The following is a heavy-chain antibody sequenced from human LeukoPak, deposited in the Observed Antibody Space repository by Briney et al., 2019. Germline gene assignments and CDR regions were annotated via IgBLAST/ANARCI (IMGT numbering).Heavy chain of an antibody. D-gene: IGHD3-10*01. Sequence: GGSLRLSCAASGLTFSNYLMHWVRQAPGKGLEWISRINTDGSATNYADSVRGRFTISRDDAKNTLYLQMSSLRAEDTAVYYCARGCDSGCYGLGYWGQGTLVTVSS. CDR1: GLTFSNYL. CDR2: INTDGSAT. V-gene: IGHV3-74*01. J-gene: IGHJ4*02. CDR3: ARGCDSGCYGLGY.